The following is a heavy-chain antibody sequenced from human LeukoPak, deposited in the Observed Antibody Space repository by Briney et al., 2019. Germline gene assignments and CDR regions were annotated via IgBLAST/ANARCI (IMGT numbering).Heavy chain of an antibody. D-gene: IGHD2-2*02. CDR1: GGSFSGYY. Sequence: PSETLSLTCAVYGGSFSGYYWSWIRQPPGKGLEWIGEINHSGSTNYNPSLKSRVTISVDTSKNQFSLKLSSVTAADTAVYYCARGGGIVVVPAAIKPFDPWGQGTLVTVSS. CDR2: INHSGST. J-gene: IGHJ5*02. V-gene: IGHV4-34*01. CDR3: ARGGGIVVVPAAIKPFDP.